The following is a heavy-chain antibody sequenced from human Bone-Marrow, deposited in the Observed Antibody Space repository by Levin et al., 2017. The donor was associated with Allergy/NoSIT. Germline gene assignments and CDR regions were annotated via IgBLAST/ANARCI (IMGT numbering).Heavy chain of an antibody. Sequence: KSGESLKISCKASGNTFSNYWIGWVRQMPGKGLDWMGLVYLDDSDVRYNPSFEGQVTVSADKSTDTAYLQWGSLKASDTAFYYCAGGAIDGDGYTLGYFDYWGQGTLVTVSS. CDR2: VYLDDSDV. CDR1: GNTFSNYW. CDR3: AGGAIDGDGYTLGYFDY. J-gene: IGHJ4*02. V-gene: IGHV5-51*01. D-gene: IGHD5-24*01.